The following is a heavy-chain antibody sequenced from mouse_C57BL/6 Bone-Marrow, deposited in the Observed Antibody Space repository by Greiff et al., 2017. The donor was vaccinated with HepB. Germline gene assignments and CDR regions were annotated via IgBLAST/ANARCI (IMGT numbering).Heavy chain of an antibody. V-gene: IGHV14-4*01. CDR2: IDPENGDT. D-gene: IGHD1-1*01. CDR3: TTKFITTVPHWYFDV. Sequence: EVQLVESGAELVRPGASVKLSCTASGFNIKDDYMHWVKQRPEQGLEWIGWIDPENGDTEYASKFQGKATITADTSSNTAYLQLSSLTSEDTAVYYCTTKFITTVPHWYFDVWGTGTTVTVSS. J-gene: IGHJ1*03. CDR1: GFNIKDDY.